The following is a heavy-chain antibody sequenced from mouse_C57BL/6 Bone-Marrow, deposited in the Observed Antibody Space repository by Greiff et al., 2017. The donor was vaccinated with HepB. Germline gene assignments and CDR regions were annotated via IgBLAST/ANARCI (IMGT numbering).Heavy chain of an antibody. V-gene: IGHV14-4*01. CDR1: GFNIKDDY. CDR2: IDPENGDT. CDR3: TPIYYDPMDY. Sequence: VQLQQSGAELVRPGASVKLSCTASGFNIKDDYMHWVKQRPEQGLEWIGWIDPENGDTEYASKFQGTATITADTSSNTAYLQLSSLTSEDTAVYYCTPIYYDPMDYWGQGTSVTVSS. D-gene: IGHD2-4*01. J-gene: IGHJ4*01.